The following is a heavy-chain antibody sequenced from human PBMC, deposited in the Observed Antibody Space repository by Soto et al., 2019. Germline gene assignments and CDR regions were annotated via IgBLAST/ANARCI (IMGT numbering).Heavy chain of an antibody. CDR3: ARGRPGPRSIAARPGADYYFDY. D-gene: IGHD6-6*01. J-gene: IGHJ4*02. CDR2: IYYSGST. CDR1: GGSISSYY. Sequence: PSETLSLTCTVSGGSISSYYWSWIRQPPGKGLEWIGYIYYSGSTNYNPSLKSRVTISVDTSKNQFSLKLSSVTAADTAVYYCARGRPGPRSIAARPGADYYFDYWGQGTLVTVSS. V-gene: IGHV4-59*01.